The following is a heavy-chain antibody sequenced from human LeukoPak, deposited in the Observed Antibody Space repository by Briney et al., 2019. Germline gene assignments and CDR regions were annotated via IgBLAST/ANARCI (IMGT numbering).Heavy chain of an antibody. V-gene: IGHV1-2*02. CDR3: ARGLRCGGDCYYWYFDL. Sequence: ASVKVSCKASGYTFTGYYMHWVRQAPGQGLEWMGWINPNSGGTNYAQKFQGRVTMTRDTSISTAYMELSSLRSDDTAVYYCARGLRCGGDCYYWYFDLWGRGTLVTVSS. J-gene: IGHJ2*01. CDR2: INPNSGGT. CDR1: GYTFTGYY. D-gene: IGHD2-21*02.